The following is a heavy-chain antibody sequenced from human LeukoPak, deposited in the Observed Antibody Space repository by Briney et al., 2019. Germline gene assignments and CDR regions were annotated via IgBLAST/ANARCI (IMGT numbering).Heavy chain of an antibody. D-gene: IGHD1-7*01. CDR3: ARDYWWNYDY. Sequence: GGSLRLSCQASGFTFSDYAMHWVRQAPGKGLEWVAVISKDGSDKYYPGSVRGRFTISRDNSKNTIYLQMDSLRAEDTAIYYCARDYWWNYDYWGQGTLVTVSS. V-gene: IGHV3-30-3*01. J-gene: IGHJ4*02. CDR2: ISKDGSDK. CDR1: GFTFSDYA.